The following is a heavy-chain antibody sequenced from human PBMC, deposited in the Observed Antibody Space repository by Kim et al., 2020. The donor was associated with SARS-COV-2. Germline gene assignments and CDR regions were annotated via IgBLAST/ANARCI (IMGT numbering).Heavy chain of an antibody. V-gene: IGHV3-23*03. CDR2: IYSGGSST. Sequence: GGSLRLSCAVSGFTFSSYAMSWVRQAPGKGLEWVSAIYSGGSSTYYADSVKGRFTISRDNSKNTLYLQMNSLRAEDTAVYYCAKAGLGVTTHFDYCGQGTLVTVSS. D-gene: IGHD4-17*01. CDR3: AKAGLGVTTHFDY. J-gene: IGHJ4*02. CDR1: GFTFSSYA.